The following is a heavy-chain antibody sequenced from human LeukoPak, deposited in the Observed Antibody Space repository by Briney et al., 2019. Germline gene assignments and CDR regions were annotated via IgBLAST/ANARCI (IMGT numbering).Heavy chain of an antibody. CDR2: IYTSGST. CDR3: ARESKEYCGSTSCYRAFDI. CDR1: GGSISSGSYY. D-gene: IGHD2-2*01. Sequence: PSQTLSLTCTVSGGSISSGSYYWSWIRQPAGKGLEWIGRIYTSGSTNYNPSLKSRVTISVDTSKNHFSLRLSSVTAADTAVYYCARESKEYCGSTSCYRAFDIWGQGTMVTVSS. V-gene: IGHV4-61*02. J-gene: IGHJ3*02.